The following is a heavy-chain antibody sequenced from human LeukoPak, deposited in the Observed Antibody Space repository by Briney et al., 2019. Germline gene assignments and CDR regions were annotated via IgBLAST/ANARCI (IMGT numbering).Heavy chain of an antibody. Sequence: PGGYLRLSCVASGFTFSDYYMSWIRQAPGKGLEWVSYISGSGDIIYYADSVMGRFTVSRDNAKNSLYLQMISLTAEDTAVYYCAGDRSGGAYYYDSSGYSLWGQGTLVTVSS. CDR2: ISGSGDII. D-gene: IGHD3-22*01. CDR3: AGDRSGGAYYYDSSGYSL. V-gene: IGHV3-11*01. J-gene: IGHJ4*02. CDR1: GFTFSDYY.